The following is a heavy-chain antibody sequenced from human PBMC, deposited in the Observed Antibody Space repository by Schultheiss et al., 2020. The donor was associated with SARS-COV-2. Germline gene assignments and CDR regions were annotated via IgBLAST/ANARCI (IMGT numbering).Heavy chain of an antibody. CDR2: IAYDATNK. CDR1: GFRFDNYG. Sequence: GGSLRLSCAASGFRFDNYGMHWVRQAPGKGLEWVAVIAYDATNKYYADSVKGRFTISRDNSKNTLYLQMNSLRAEDTAVYYCARDGDPTGENYYYYYGMDVWGQGTTVTVSS. D-gene: IGHD1-14*01. CDR3: ARDGDPTGENYYYYYGMDV. V-gene: IGHV3-30*03. J-gene: IGHJ6*02.